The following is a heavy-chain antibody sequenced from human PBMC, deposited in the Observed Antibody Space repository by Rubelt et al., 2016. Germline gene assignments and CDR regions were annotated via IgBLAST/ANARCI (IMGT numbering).Heavy chain of an antibody. CDR1: GGSISSSSYY. CDR2: IYYSGRT. Sequence: QLQLQESGPGLVKPSETLSLTCTVSGGSISSSSYYWGWIRQPPGKGLEWIGYIYYSGRTNYNPSLKSRVTISVDTSKNQFSLKLSSVTAADTAVYYCARGADYFDYWGQGTLVTVSS. V-gene: IGHV4-61*05. D-gene: IGHD1-26*01. CDR3: ARGADYFDY. J-gene: IGHJ4*02.